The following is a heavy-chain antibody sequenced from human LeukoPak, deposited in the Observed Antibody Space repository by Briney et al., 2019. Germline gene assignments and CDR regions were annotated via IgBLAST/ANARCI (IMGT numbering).Heavy chain of an antibody. CDR1: GYTFSSYA. V-gene: IGHV3-23*01. Sequence: PRGSLRLSCVASGYTFSSYAMSWVRYAPGKGLEWVSTIGGRDGGIYCADSVTGRFTVSRHNSKDTLYLQANSLRAEDTAVYYCAKLGYCSGGSCYRWLDPWGQGTLVTVSS. CDR3: AKLGYCSGGSCYRWLDP. D-gene: IGHD2-15*01. CDR2: IGGRDGGI. J-gene: IGHJ5*02.